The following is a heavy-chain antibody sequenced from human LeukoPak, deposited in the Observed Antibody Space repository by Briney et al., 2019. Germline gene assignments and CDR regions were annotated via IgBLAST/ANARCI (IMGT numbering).Heavy chain of an antibody. J-gene: IGHJ4*02. CDR3: TTDQPYSSGWYDFDY. V-gene: IGHV3-15*01. CDR1: GFTLSNAW. CDR2: IKSKTDGGTT. D-gene: IGHD6-19*01. Sequence: GGSLRLSCAASGFTLSNAWMSWVRQAPGKGLEWVGRIKSKTDGGTTDYAAPVKGRFTISRDDSKNTLYLQMNSLKTEDTAVYYCTTDQPYSSGWYDFDYWGQGTLVTVSS.